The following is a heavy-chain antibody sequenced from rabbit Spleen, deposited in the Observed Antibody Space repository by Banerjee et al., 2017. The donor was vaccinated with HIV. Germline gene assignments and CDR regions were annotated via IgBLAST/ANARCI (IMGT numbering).Heavy chain of an antibody. CDR1: GFSFSSNW. J-gene: IGHJ6*01. CDR2: IDIGSSGFT. D-gene: IGHD1-1*01. CDR3: ARDTSSSFSSYGMDL. V-gene: IGHV1S45*01. Sequence: LEESGGGLVKPGGTLTLACTVSGFSFSSNWICWVRQAPGKGLEWIACIDIGSSGFTYFASWAKGRFTISKTSSTTVTLQMTSLTAADTATYFCARDTSSSFSSYGMDLWGPGTLVT.